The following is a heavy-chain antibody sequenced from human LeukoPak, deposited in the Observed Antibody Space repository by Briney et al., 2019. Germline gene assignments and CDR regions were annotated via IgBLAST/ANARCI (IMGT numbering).Heavy chain of an antibody. J-gene: IGHJ3*02. CDR1: GGSISSYY. D-gene: IGHD3-22*01. Sequence: SETLSLTCTVSGGSISSYYWSCIRQPPGKGLEWIGYIYYSGSTNYNPSLKSRVTISVDTSKNQFSLKLSSVTAADTAVYYCARAQSYYDSSGYPDAFDIWGQGTMVTVSS. CDR2: IYYSGST. V-gene: IGHV4-59*01. CDR3: ARAQSYYDSSGYPDAFDI.